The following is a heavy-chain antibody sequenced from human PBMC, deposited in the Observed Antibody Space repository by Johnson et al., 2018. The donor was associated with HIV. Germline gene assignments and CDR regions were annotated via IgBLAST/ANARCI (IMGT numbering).Heavy chain of an antibody. CDR1: GFTFSSYA. Sequence: VQLVESGGGVVQPGRSLRLSCAGSGFTFSSYAMHWVRQAPGKGLEWVAIISNTGSNKYYADSVKGRFTISRDNSKNTLYLQMNSLRAEDTAVYYCANLPTRRSYYTLGAFDIWGQGTMVTVSS. CDR3: ANLPTRRSYYTLGAFDI. V-gene: IGHV3-30-3*01. D-gene: IGHD1-26*01. CDR2: ISNTGSNK. J-gene: IGHJ3*02.